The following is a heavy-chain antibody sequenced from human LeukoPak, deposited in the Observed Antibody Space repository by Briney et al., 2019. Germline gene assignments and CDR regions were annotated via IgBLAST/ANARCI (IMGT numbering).Heavy chain of an antibody. CDR1: GGSISSSSYY. Sequence: SETLSLTCTVSGGSISSSSYYWGWIRQPPGKGLEWIGSIYYSGSTYYNPSLKSRVTISVDTSKNQFSLKLSSVTAADTAVYYCARVASSSGYFDPWGQGTLVTVSS. CDR3: ARVASSSGYFDP. CDR2: IYYSGST. V-gene: IGHV4-39*01. D-gene: IGHD6-25*01. J-gene: IGHJ5*02.